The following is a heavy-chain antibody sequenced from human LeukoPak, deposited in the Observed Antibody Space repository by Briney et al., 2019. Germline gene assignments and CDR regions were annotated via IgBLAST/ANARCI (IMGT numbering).Heavy chain of an antibody. Sequence: GRSLRLSCAASGFTFSNYGMHWVRQAPGKGLEWVAVIWYDGSNKYYADSVKGRFTISRDNSKNTLYLQMNSLRAEDTAVYYCARGVRGSGNFDYWGQGTLVIVSS. J-gene: IGHJ4*02. CDR1: GFTFSNYG. CDR2: IWYDGSNK. V-gene: IGHV3-33*01. CDR3: ARGVRGSGNFDY. D-gene: IGHD3-10*01.